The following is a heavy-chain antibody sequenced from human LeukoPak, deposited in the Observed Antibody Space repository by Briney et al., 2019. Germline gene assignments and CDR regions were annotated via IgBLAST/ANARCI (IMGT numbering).Heavy chain of an antibody. J-gene: IGHJ6*02. Sequence: SETLSLTCSVSGGSISSNYWNWIRQTPGKGLEWIVYIYYTGTTNYNPSLRSRVTISLDTSKNQFSLKLSSVTAADTAVYFCARDIVLTYGMDVWGRGTTVTVSS. CDR2: IYYTGTT. D-gene: IGHD3-16*02. CDR3: ARDIVLTYGMDV. V-gene: IGHV4-59*01. CDR1: GGSISSNY.